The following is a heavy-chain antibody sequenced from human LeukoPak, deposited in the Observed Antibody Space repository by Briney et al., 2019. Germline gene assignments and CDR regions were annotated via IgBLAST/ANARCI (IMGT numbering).Heavy chain of an antibody. CDR2: IGTAGDT. D-gene: IGHD2-8*02. J-gene: IGHJ4*02. CDR1: GFTFSSYD. CDR3: ARAPATNEWRCMDY. V-gene: IGHV3-13*01. Sequence: PGGSLRLSCAASGFTFSSYDMHWVRQATGKGLEWVSAIGTAGDTYYPGSVKGRFTISRDNAKNSLYLQMNSLRAEDTAVYYCARAPATNEWRCMDYWGQGTLVTVSS.